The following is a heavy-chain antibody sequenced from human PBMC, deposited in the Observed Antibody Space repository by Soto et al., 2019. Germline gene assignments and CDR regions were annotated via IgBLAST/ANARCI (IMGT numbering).Heavy chain of an antibody. Sequence: EVQVLEFGGGLVQPGGSLRLSCVASGFTFSNHAMVWVRQAPGKGPEGVGSISRSDWRTYYADSVKGRFPISRDSSKTPLYLQLSSLRVEDTAVYYCARIMSLVESYWYEMDVCGRGTTVTVS. CDR1: GFTFSNHA. CDR3: ARIMSLVESYWYEMDV. D-gene: IGHD3-16*01. CDR2: ISRSDWRT. J-gene: IGHJ6*02. V-gene: IGHV3-23*01.